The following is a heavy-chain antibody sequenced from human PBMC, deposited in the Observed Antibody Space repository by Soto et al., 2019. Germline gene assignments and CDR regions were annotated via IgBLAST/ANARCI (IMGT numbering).Heavy chain of an antibody. V-gene: IGHV3-74*01. Sequence: GGSLRLSCAASGFTFSSYWMHWVRQAPGKGLVWVSRINSDGSSTSYADSVKGRFTISRDNAKNSLYLQMNSLRAEDTALYHCARGCGSGSYSLSAIWRKWTTVTVS. CDR1: GFTFSSYW. CDR2: INSDGSST. CDR3: ARGCGSGSYSLSAI. D-gene: IGHD3-10*01. J-gene: IGHJ6*03.